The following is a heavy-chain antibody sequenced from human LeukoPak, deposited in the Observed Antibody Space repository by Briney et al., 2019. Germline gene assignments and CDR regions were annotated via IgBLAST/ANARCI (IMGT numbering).Heavy chain of an antibody. CDR3: ARQREYSSSALAGFDP. CDR1: GGSFSGYY. V-gene: IGHV4-34*01. Sequence: SETLSLTCAVYGGSFSGYYWSWIRQPPGKGLEWIGELNHSGDTNYNPSLKSRVTMSLDTSKNQFSLKLTFVTAADTAMYYCARQREYSSSALAGFDPWGGGNLVTVSS. CDR2: LNHSGDT. J-gene: IGHJ5*02. D-gene: IGHD6-6*01.